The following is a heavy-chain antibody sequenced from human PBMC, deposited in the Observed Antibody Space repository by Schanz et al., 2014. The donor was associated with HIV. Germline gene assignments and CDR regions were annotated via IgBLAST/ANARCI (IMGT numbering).Heavy chain of an antibody. CDR2: ISAYNGNT. CDR3: ANEGLTGFIDY. J-gene: IGHJ4*02. D-gene: IGHD6-25*01. V-gene: IGHV1-18*01. CDR1: GFTFISYG. Sequence: QVQLVQSGAEVKKPGSSVKVSCKASGFTFISYGISWVRQAPGQGLGWMGRISAYNGNTNYVQKFQGRVTMTTDTSTSTAYMELRSLRSDDTAVYYCANEGLTGFIDYWGQGTLVTVSS.